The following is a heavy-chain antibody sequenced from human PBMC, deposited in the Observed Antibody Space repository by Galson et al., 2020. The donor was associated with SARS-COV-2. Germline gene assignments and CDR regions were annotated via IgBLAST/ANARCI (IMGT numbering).Heavy chain of an antibody. CDR2: ISAYNGNT. Sequence: ASVKVSCKASGYTFTSYGISWVRQAPGQGLEWMGWISAYNGNTNYAQKLQGRVTMTTDTSTSTAYMELRSLRSDDTAVYYCASHYDSSGYSPPYYYHGMDVWGQGTTVTVSS. CDR1: GYTFTSYG. V-gene: IGHV1-18*01. J-gene: IGHJ6*02. CDR3: ASHYDSSGYSPPYYYHGMDV. D-gene: IGHD3-22*01.